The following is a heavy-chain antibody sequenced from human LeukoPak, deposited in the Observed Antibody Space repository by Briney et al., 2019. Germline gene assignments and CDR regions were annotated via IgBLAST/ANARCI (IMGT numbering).Heavy chain of an antibody. V-gene: IGHV3-23*01. CDR2: IISGGTT. CDR1: GFTFSSYA. CDR3: AKHGGKWEPDY. J-gene: IGHJ4*02. D-gene: IGHD1-26*01. Sequence: PGGSLRLSCAASGFTFSSYAMSWVRQAPGKGLEWVSTIISGGTTYYADSVKGRFTISRDNSKNTLSLQMNSLRAEDTAVYYCAKHGGKWEPDYWGQGTLVTVSS.